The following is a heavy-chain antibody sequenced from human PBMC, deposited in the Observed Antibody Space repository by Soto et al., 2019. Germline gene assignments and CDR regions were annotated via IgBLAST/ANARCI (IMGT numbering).Heavy chain of an antibody. CDR1: GGSISSSSYY. CDR3: ARLARFGVVIFDY. CDR2: IYYSGST. Sequence: QLQLQESGPGLVKPSETLSLTCTVSGGSISSSSYYWGWIRQPPGKGLEWIGSIYYSGSTYYNPSLTSRVTISVDTSKNQFSLKLGSVTAEDTAVYYCARLARFGVVIFDYWGQGNLVTVSS. J-gene: IGHJ4*02. D-gene: IGHD3-3*01. V-gene: IGHV4-39*01.